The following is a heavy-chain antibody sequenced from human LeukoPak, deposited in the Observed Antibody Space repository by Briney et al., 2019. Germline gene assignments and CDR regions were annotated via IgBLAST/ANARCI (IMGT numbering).Heavy chain of an antibody. J-gene: IGHJ5*02. CDR3: ARARIVVVVAATRSWFDP. D-gene: IGHD2-15*01. V-gene: IGHV1-3*01. CDR1: GYTFTSYA. Sequence: ASVKVSCKASGYTFTSYAMHWVRQAPGQRLEWMGWINAGNGNTKYSQKFQGRVTITRDTSASTAYMEPSSLRSEDTAVYYCARARIVVVVAATRSWFDPWGQGTLVTVSS. CDR2: INAGNGNT.